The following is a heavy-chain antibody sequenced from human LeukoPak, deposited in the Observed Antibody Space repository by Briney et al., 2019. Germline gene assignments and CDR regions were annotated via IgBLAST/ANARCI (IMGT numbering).Heavy chain of an antibody. V-gene: IGHV4-59*08. CDR3: ARYQSPIAAAGSRYAFDI. J-gene: IGHJ3*02. CDR1: GGSIGNHC. D-gene: IGHD6-13*01. Sequence: SETLSLTCTVSGGSIGNHCWSWIRQPPGKGLEWIGYVYSSGYTNYNPSLKSRVTISVDTSNNQFSLRLSSVTAADTAVYYCARYQSPIAAAGSRYAFDIWGQGTMVTVSS. CDR2: VYSSGYT.